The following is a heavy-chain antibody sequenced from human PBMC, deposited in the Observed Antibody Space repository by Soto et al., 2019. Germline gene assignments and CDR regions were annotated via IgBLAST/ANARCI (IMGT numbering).Heavy chain of an antibody. CDR2: ISYDGSNK. J-gene: IGHJ4*02. CDR3: AKGSGYCSSTSCYTNY. CDR1: GFTFSSYG. Sequence: GGSLRLSCAASGFTFSSYGMHWVRQAPGKGLEWVAVISYDGSNKYYADSVKGRFTISRDNSKNTLYLQMNSLRAEDTAVYYCAKGSGYCSSTSCYTNYWGQGTLVTVPS. D-gene: IGHD2-2*02. V-gene: IGHV3-30*18.